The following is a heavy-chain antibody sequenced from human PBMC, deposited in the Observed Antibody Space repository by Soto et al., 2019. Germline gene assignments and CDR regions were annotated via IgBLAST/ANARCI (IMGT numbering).Heavy chain of an antibody. J-gene: IGHJ6*02. Sequence: WGSRILSGVASVFTFSNYCMHWVRQAPVKGLEWFAVISYDGSNKYYADSVKGRFTISRDNSKNTLYLQMTSLRTEDTAVYYCAKLDEGGLQYAYYAMDVWGQGTTVTVSS. D-gene: IGHD2-15*01. CDR2: ISYDGSNK. V-gene: IGHV3-30*18. CDR3: AKLDEGGLQYAYYAMDV. CDR1: VFTFSNYC.